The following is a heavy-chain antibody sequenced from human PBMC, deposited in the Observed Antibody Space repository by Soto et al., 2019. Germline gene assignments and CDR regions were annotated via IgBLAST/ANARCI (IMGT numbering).Heavy chain of an antibody. Sequence: PGASLKISCKGPGYNFAGYWIAWVRQMPGKGLELMGIIYPSDSDTRYRPSFQGQVTISADKSISAAYLQWSSLRASDTAMYYCARGGVSTRTFDYWGQGTPVTVSS. CDR3: ARGGVSTRTFDY. CDR2: IYPSDSDT. CDR1: GYNFAGYW. V-gene: IGHV5-51*01. D-gene: IGHD3-3*01. J-gene: IGHJ4*02.